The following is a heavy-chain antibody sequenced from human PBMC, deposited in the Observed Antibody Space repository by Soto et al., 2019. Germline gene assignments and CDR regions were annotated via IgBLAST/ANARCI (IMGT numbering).Heavy chain of an antibody. CDR2: INPIFGTA. CDR3: AREHYDILTGYDY. J-gene: IGHJ4*02. Sequence: ASVKVSCKASGYTFTSYAMRWVRQAPGQRLEWMGWINPIFGTANYAQKFQGRVTITADESTSTAYMELSSLRSEDTAVYYCAREHYDILTGYDYWGQGTLVTVSS. V-gene: IGHV1-69*13. CDR1: GYTFTSYA. D-gene: IGHD3-9*01.